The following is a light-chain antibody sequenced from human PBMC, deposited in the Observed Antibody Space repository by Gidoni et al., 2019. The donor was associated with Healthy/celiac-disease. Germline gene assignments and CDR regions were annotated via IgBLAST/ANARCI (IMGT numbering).Light chain of an antibody. J-gene: IGLJ3*02. Sequence: QSVLTQQPSASGTPGQRVTISCSGSSSNIGRNTVNWYQQLPGTAPKLLIYSNNQRPSGVPDRFSGSKSGPSASLAISGLQSEDEADYYCAAWDDSLNCSWVFGGGPKLTVL. V-gene: IGLV1-44*01. CDR2: SNN. CDR3: AAWDDSLNCSWV. CDR1: SSNIGRNT.